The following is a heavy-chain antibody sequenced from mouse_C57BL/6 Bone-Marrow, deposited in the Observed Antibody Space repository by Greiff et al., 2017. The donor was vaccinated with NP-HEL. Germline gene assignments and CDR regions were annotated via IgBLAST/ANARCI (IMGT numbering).Heavy chain of an antibody. V-gene: IGHV5-6*02. J-gene: IGHJ4*01. CDR2: ISSGGSYT. CDR3: ARRGREMDY. D-gene: IGHD3-3*01. CDR1: GFTFSSYG. Sequence: EVKLMESGGDLVKPGGSLKLSCAASGFTFSSYGMSWVRQTPDKRLEWVATISSGGSYTYYPDSVKGRFTISRDNAKNTLYLHMSSLKSEDTAMYYCARRGREMDYGGQGTSVTVSS.